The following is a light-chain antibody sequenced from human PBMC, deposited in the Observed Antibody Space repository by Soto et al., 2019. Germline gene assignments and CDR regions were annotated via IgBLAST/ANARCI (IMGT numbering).Light chain of an antibody. V-gene: IGLV1-51*01. CDR3: ATWDNSLSAGV. J-gene: IGLJ2*01. CDR1: SSNIGDNY. CDR2: DND. Sequence: QSVLTQPPSVSAAPGQKVTISCSGGSSNIGDNYVSWYQQLPGTAPKLLIYDNDKRPSGIPDRFSGSKSGTSATLGITGLQTGDEADYYCATWDNSLSAGVFGGGTKLTVL.